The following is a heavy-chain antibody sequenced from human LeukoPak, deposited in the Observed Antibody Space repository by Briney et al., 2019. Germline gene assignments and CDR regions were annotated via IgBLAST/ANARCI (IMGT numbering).Heavy chain of an antibody. CDR2: IYYSRST. CDR3: ARYDCSSTSCYLGY. J-gene: IGHJ4*02. Sequence: SETLSLTCTVSGGSISSYYWSWIRQPPGKGLEWIGYIYYSRSTNYNPSLKSRVTISVDTSKNQFSLKLSSVTAADTAVYYCARYDCSSTSCYLGYWGQGTLVTVSS. D-gene: IGHD2-2*01. V-gene: IGHV4-59*08. CDR1: GGSISSYY.